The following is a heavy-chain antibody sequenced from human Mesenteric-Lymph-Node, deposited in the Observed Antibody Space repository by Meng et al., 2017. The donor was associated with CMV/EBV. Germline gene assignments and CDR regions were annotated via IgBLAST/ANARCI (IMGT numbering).Heavy chain of an antibody. V-gene: IGHV6-1*01. J-gene: IGHJ4*02. CDR1: GDNVSSSSAA. CDR2: TYYRSKWYD. Sequence: CAISGDNVSSSSAAWSWIRQSPSRGLEWLERTYYRSKWYDGYAVSVKSRITINPDTSKNQFSLHLNSVTPEDTAVYYCARESSSSHDYWGQGTLVTVSS. CDR3: ARESSSSHDY. D-gene: IGHD6-13*01.